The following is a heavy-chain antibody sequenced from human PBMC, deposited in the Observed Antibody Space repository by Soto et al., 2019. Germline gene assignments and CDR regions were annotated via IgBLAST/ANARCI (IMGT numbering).Heavy chain of an antibody. CDR1: GFTFSSYA. Sequence: EVQLLESGGGLVQPGGSLRLSCAASGFTFSSYAMSWDRQAPGKGLEWVSAISGSGGSTYYADSVKGRFTISRDNSTNTGYLQMNSLSADDTAVYYWTKGGVIAVDYYYGMHVWGHGTTVTVSS. D-gene: IGHD3-22*01. V-gene: IGHV3-23*01. CDR2: ISGSGGST. J-gene: IGHJ6*02. CDR3: TKGGVIAVDYYYGMHV.